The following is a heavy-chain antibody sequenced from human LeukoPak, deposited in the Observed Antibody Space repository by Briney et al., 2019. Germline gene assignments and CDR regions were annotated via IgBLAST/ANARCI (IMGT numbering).Heavy chain of an antibody. Sequence: AGGSWSLSFAASGFTFSSFAIGWVRRAPGKGLGWASAFIGSGGSTYYADSVKGRFTISRDNSKNTLYLQMNSLRAEDTAVYYCAKGHYVSGSHPRQLYDYWGQGTLVTVSS. J-gene: IGHJ4*02. CDR2: FIGSGGST. CDR1: GFTFSSFA. CDR3: AKGHYVSGSHPRQLYDY. D-gene: IGHD3-10*01. V-gene: IGHV3-23*01.